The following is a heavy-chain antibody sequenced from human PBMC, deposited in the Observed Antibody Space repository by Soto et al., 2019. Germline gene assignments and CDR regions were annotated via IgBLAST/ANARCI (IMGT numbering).Heavy chain of an antibody. J-gene: IGHJ5*02. D-gene: IGHD2-15*01. V-gene: IGHV5-51*01. CDR1: GYSFTSYW. CDR2: IYPGDSDT. Sequence: PGESLKISCKGSGYSFTSYWIGWVRQMPGKGLEWMGIIYPGDSDTRYSPSFQGQVTISADKSISTAYLQWSSLKASDTAMYYCARRVLGYCSGGSCDWFDPWGQGTLVTVSS. CDR3: ARRVLGYCSGGSCDWFDP.